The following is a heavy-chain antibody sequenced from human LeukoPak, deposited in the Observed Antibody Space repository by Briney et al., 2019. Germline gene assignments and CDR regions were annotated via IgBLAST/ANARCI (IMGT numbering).Heavy chain of an antibody. J-gene: IGHJ3*02. D-gene: IGHD1-26*01. CDR3: TRDKIVGTTRAFET. V-gene: IGHV3-49*04. CDR2: IRTKASGGTT. Sequence: PGGSLRLSCTPSGFTFGDYAMSWVRQSPGKGREWVSFIRTKASGGTTEYAASVKGRFSFSRDDSKSIASLQMNSLKTEDTAMYYCTRDKIVGTTRAFETWGQGTMVTVSS. CDR1: GFTFGDYA.